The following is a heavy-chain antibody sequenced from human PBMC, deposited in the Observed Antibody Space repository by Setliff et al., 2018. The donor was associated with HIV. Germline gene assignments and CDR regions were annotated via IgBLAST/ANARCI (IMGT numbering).Heavy chain of an antibody. CDR3: ARDEPKNTEAAPGY. J-gene: IGHJ4*02. Sequence: GGSLRLSCAASGFTFSSYSMNWVRQAPGKGLEWVSSISEQGATIYYADSVKGRFTISRDNAENSLYLQMNSLRAEDTAVYYCARDEPKNTEAAPGYWGQGTLVTVS. V-gene: IGHV3-48*01. CDR2: ISEQGATI. D-gene: IGHD6-6*01. CDR1: GFTFSSYS.